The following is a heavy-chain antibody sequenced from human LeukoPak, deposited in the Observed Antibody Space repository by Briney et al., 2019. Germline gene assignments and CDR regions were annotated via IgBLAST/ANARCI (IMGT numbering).Heavy chain of an antibody. D-gene: IGHD3-10*01. CDR2: IYYSGST. V-gene: IGHV4-39*01. Sequence: SETLSLTCTVSGGSISSSSYYWGWIRQPPGKGLEWIGSIYYSGSTFYNPSLKSRVTISVDTSKNQFSLKLSSVTAADTAVYYCARGLHYYGSGSSWFDPWGQGTLVTVSS. CDR3: ARGLHYYGSGSSWFDP. J-gene: IGHJ5*02. CDR1: GGSISSSSYY.